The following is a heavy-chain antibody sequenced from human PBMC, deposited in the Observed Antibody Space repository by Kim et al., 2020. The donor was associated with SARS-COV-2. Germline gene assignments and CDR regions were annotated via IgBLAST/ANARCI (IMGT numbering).Heavy chain of an antibody. Sequence: GGSLRLSCAASGFTLANVWMTWVRQAPGKGLEWVGRIKSETDGGTTDYSPPVKGRFTISRDDSINMFYLQMSSLKTEDTAMYYCTSGNILGLWGQGTLVT. CDR3: TSGNILGL. V-gene: IGHV3-15*01. CDR2: IKSETDGGTT. CDR1: GFTLANVW. J-gene: IGHJ4*02.